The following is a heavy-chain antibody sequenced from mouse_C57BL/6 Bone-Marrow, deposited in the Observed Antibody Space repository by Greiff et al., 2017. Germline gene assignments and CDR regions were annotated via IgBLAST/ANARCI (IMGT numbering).Heavy chain of an antibody. V-gene: IGHV1-72*01. CDR3: ARLHYYYEGVFDY. CDR2: IDPNSGGT. CDR1: GYTFTSYW. D-gene: IGHD1-1*01. Sequence: QVQLQQPGAELVKPGASVKLSCKASGYTFTSYWMHWVKQRPGRGLEWIGRIDPNSGGTKYNEKFKSKATLTADKPSSTAYMQRSSLTSEDSAVYYCARLHYYYEGVFDYWGQGTTLTVSS. J-gene: IGHJ2*01.